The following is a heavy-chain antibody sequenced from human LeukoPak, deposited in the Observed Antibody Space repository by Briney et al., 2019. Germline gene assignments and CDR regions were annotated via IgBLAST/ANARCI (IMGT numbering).Heavy chain of an antibody. CDR2: ISFDGTNK. V-gene: IGHV3-30*18. CDR1: GFTFSSYG. J-gene: IGHJ6*02. Sequence: GGSLRLSCAASGFTFSSYGMPWVRQAPGKGLEWVAVISFDGTNKYYADSVKGRFTISRDNSKSTLYLQMNSLRVEDTAVYHCAKGMDVWGQGTTVTVSS. CDR3: AKGMDV.